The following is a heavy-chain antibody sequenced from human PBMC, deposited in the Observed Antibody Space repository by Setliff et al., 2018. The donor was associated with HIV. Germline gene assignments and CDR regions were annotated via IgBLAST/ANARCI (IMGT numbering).Heavy chain of an antibody. CDR1: GGSISSNIYF. Sequence: PSETLSLTCTVSGGSISSNIYFWGWIRQPPGKGLEWIGSIYYSGSTYYSPSLKSRVTISVDTSENQLSLHLSSVTAADTAVYYCAMSYCSSGSCYPKDAFDIWGQGTMVTISS. CDR2: IYYSGST. CDR3: AMSYCSSGSCYPKDAFDI. V-gene: IGHV4-39*01. D-gene: IGHD2-15*01. J-gene: IGHJ3*02.